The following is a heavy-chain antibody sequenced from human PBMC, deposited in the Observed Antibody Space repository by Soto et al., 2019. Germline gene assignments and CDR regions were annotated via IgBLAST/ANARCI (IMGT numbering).Heavy chain of an antibody. V-gene: IGHV5-51*01. Sequence: GESLKISCKGSGYSFTSYWIGWVRQMPGKGLEWMGIIYPGDSDTRYSPSFQGQVTISADKSISTAYLQWSSLKASDTAMYYCARLVYSCGYYYSLFDYWGQGSLVTVSS. J-gene: IGHJ4*02. D-gene: IGHD3-22*01. CDR1: GYSFTSYW. CDR3: ARLVYSCGYYYSLFDY. CDR2: IYPGDSDT.